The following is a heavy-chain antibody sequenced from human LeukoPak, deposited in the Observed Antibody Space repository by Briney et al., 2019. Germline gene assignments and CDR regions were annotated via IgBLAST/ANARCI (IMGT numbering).Heavy chain of an antibody. CDR1: GGSISSGSYY. V-gene: IGHV4-61*02. J-gene: IGHJ4*02. CDR2: IYTSGST. Sequence: SETLSLTCTVSGGSISSGSYYWSWIRQPAGKGLEWIGRIYTSGSTNYNPSLKSRVTISVDTSKNQFSLKLSSVTAADTAVYYCAREAYDSSGQFYFDYWGQGTLVTVSS. D-gene: IGHD3-22*01. CDR3: AREAYDSSGQFYFDY.